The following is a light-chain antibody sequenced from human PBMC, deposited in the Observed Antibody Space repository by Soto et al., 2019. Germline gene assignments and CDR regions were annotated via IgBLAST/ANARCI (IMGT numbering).Light chain of an antibody. J-gene: IGLJ1*01. V-gene: IGLV2-14*01. CDR3: SAYTSSISYV. CDR2: DVS. CDR1: SSDVGGYNY. Sequence: QSALTQPASVSGSPGQSITISCTGTSSDVGGYNYVSWYQQHPGKAPKLMMYDVSHRPSGVSNRFSGSKSGNTASLTISGLQAEDEADYYCSAYTSSISYVFGTGTKLTVL.